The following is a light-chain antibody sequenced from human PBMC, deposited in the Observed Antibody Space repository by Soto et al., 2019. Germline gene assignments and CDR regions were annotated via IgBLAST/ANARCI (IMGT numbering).Light chain of an antibody. V-gene: IGLV2-8*01. CDR3: SSYAGSDILL. CDR1: STDVGGYNS. J-gene: IGLJ2*01. Sequence: QSALTQPPSASGSPGQSVTVSCTGTSTDVGGYNSVSWYQQHPGKAPKLIIYEVDKRPSGVPDRFSGSKSGNTASLTVFGLQDDDEADYFCSSYAGSDILLFGGGTQLTV. CDR2: EVD.